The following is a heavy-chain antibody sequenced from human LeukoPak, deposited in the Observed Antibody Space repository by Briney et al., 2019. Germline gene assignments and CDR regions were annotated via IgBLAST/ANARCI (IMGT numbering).Heavy chain of an antibody. CDR1: GFTFSSYW. J-gene: IGHJ4*02. V-gene: IGHV3-7*01. CDR2: IKQDGSEK. D-gene: IGHD3-22*01. CDR3: ARDSGVDSSGYYLSSPLFDY. Sequence: GGSLRLSCAASGFTFSSYWMSWVRQAPGKGLEWVANIKQDGSEKYYVDSVKGRFTISRDNAKNSLYLQMNSLRAEDTAVYYCARDSGVDSSGYYLSSPLFDYWGQGTLVTVSS.